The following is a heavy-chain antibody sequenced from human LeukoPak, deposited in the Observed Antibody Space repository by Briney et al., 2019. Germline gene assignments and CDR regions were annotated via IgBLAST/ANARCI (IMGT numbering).Heavy chain of an antibody. D-gene: IGHD3-22*01. CDR2: IYTSGST. J-gene: IGHJ6*03. CDR1: GASISSYY. CDR3: ARDYYDSSGYYGRGGYYYMDV. V-gene: IGHV4-4*07. Sequence: SETLSLTCTVSGASISSYYWSWVRQPAGKGLEWIGRIYTSGSTNNNPSLKRRVTISVDKSKNQISLKLSSVTAADTAVYDCARDYYDSSGYYGRGGYYYMDVWGKGTTATVSS.